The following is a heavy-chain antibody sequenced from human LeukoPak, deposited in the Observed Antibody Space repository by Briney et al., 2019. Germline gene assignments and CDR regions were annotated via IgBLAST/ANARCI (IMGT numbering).Heavy chain of an antibody. CDR1: GFTFSSYA. V-gene: IGHV3-23*01. D-gene: IGHD3-22*01. CDR3: AKDLLRYYYDGSGYHPFDY. J-gene: IGHJ4*02. CDR2: ISGSGGST. Sequence: QPGGSLRLSCAASGFTFSSYAMSWVRQAPGKGLEWVSAISGSGGSTYYADSVKGRFTISRDNSKNTLYLQMNSLRAEDTAVYYCAKDLLRYYYDGSGYHPFDYWGQGTLVTVSS.